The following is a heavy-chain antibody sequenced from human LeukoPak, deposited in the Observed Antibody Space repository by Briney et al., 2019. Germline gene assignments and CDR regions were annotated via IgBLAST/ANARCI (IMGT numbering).Heavy chain of an antibody. CDR1: GGSISSGSYY. CDR2: IYTSGST. Sequence: SETLSLTCTVSGGSISSGSYYWSWIRQPAGKGLEWIGRIYTSGSTNYNPSLKSRVTISVDTSKNQFSLKLSSVTAADTAVYYCAREITMIVGAFDIWGQGTMVTVSS. CDR3: AREITMIVGAFDI. V-gene: IGHV4-61*02. J-gene: IGHJ3*02. D-gene: IGHD3-22*01.